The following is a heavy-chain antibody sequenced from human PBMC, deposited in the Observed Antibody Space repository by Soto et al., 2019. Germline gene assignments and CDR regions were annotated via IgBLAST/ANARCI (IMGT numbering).Heavy chain of an antibody. CDR3: ARGAWFGELLPYYDY. V-gene: IGHV4-59*01. CDR1: GGSISSYY. Sequence: PSETLSLTCTVSGGSISSYYWSWIRQPPGKGLEWIGYIYYSGSTNYNPSLKSRVTISVDTSKNQFSLKLSSVTAADTAVYYCARGAWFGELLPYYDYWGQGTLVTVSS. D-gene: IGHD3-10*01. J-gene: IGHJ4*02. CDR2: IYYSGST.